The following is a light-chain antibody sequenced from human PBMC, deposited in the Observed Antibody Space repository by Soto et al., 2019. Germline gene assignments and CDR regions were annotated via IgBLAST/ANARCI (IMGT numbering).Light chain of an antibody. J-gene: IGKJ1*01. CDR1: QSLNFN. Sequence: TQSPATLSVSPGERATVSSRASQSLNFNLAWYQQRPGQAPRLLIYGASSRATGIPDRFSGSGSGTDFTLTISRLEPEDFAVYYCQQYGSSPWTFGQGTKVDIK. CDR2: GAS. CDR3: QQYGSSPWT. V-gene: IGKV3-20*01.